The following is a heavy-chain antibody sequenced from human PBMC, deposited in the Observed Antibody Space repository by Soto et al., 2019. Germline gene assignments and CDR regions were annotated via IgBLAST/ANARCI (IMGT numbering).Heavy chain of an antibody. D-gene: IGHD6-19*01. V-gene: IGHV4-59*08. CDR3: AGGNRNGYRSGSLDS. CDR1: GDSISSYY. CDR2: IYYRGST. J-gene: IGHJ4*02. Sequence: ETLSLTCTVSGDSISSYYWGWIRQPPGEGLEWIGYIYYRGSTNYNPSLKSGVTRSVDTSKDQFSLKLNSMAAADTAVFYCAGGNRNGYRSGSLDSWGRGTLVTVAS.